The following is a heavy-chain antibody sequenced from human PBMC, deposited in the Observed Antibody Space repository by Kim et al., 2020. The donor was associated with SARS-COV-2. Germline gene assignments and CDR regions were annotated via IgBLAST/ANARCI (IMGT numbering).Heavy chain of an antibody. Sequence: GGSLRLSCAASGFTFSSYDMHWVRQATGKGLEWVSAIGTAGDTYYPGSVKGRFTISRENAKNSLYLQMNSLRAGDTAVYYCAREGGSSSSPGKYYYGMDVWGQGTTVTVSS. D-gene: IGHD6-13*01. CDR3: AREGGSSSSPGKYYYGMDV. CDR2: IGTAGDT. CDR1: GFTFSSYD. J-gene: IGHJ6*02. V-gene: IGHV3-13*04.